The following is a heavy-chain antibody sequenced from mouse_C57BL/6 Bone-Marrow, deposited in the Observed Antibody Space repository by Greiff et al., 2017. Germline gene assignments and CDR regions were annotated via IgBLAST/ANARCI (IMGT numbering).Heavy chain of an antibody. CDR2: IYPGSGST. D-gene: IGHD1-1*01. Sequence: QVQLQQPGAELVKPGASVKMSCKASGYTFISYWITWVKQRPGQGLEWIGDIYPGSGSTNYNEKFKSKATLTVDTSSSTAYMQLSSLTSEDSAVYYCARGRTVVATRYFDVWGTGTTVTVSS. J-gene: IGHJ1*03. CDR1: GYTFISYW. V-gene: IGHV1-55*01. CDR3: ARGRTVVATRYFDV.